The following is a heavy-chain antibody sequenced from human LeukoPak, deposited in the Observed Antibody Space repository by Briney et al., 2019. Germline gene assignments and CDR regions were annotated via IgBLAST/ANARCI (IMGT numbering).Heavy chain of an antibody. CDR3: AKLEHYDGSGSLNY. V-gene: IGHV3-23*01. Sequence: GGSLRLSCAASGFTFSRYAMSWVRQAPGKGLEWVSAISGSGGSTYYADSVKGRFTISRDNSKNTLYLQMNSLRAEDTAVYYCAKLEHYDGSGSLNYWGQGTLVTVSS. D-gene: IGHD3-10*01. CDR2: ISGSGGST. J-gene: IGHJ4*02. CDR1: GFTFSRYA.